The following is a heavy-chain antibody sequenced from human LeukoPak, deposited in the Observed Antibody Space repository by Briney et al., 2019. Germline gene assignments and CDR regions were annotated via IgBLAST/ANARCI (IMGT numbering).Heavy chain of an antibody. CDR2: IWYYGSNK. Sequence: PGRSLRLSCAASGFTFSSYGMHWVRQAPGKGLEGVAVIWYYGSNKYYADSVKGRFTISSDNSKNTLYLQMNSLRAEDTAVYYCARDRTGTAMVAAYWGQGTLVTVSS. D-gene: IGHD5-18*01. CDR1: GFTFSSYG. J-gene: IGHJ4*02. V-gene: IGHV3-33*01. CDR3: ARDRTGTAMVAAY.